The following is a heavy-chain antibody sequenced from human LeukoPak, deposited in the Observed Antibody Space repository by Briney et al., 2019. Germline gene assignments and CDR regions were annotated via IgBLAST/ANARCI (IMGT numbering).Heavy chain of an antibody. CDR3: ATGPGWNRGYYFDY. Sequence: ASVKVSCKVSGYTLTELSMHWVRQAPGKGLEWMGGFDPEDGETICAQKFQGRVTMTEDTSTDTAYMELSSLRSEDTAVYYCATGPGWNRGYYFDYWGQGTLVTVSS. J-gene: IGHJ4*02. CDR2: FDPEDGET. CDR1: GYTLTELS. V-gene: IGHV1-24*01. D-gene: IGHD1/OR15-1a*01.